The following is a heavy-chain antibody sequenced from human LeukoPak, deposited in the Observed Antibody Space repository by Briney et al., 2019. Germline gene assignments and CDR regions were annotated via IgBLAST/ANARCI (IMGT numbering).Heavy chain of an antibody. CDR1: GNTFTDYL. V-gene: IGHV1-2*02. CDR3: AKWDYLFLHIDY. D-gene: IGHD1-26*01. CDR2: ISPNSGGT. Sequence: AASVKVSCKASGNTFTDYLLHWLRQAPGQGLEWMGWISPNSGGTNSAQKFQGRVTMTRDTSISTAYLELSGLISDDTAVYYCAKWDYLFLHIDYWGQGTLVTVSS. J-gene: IGHJ4*02.